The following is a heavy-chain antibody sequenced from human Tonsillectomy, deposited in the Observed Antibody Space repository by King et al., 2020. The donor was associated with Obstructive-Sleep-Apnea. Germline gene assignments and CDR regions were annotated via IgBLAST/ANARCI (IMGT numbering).Heavy chain of an antibody. J-gene: IGHJ6*02. Sequence: VQLVESGGGLVQPGGSLRLSCAASGFTFSSYAMSCVRQAPGKGLEWVSAIIGSGGSTYYADSVKGRFTISRDNSKNTRSLQMNSLRAEDTAVYYCAKVATYDILTGDYYYGMDVWGQGTTVTVPS. CDR2: IIGSGGST. V-gene: IGHV3-23*04. D-gene: IGHD3-9*01. CDR3: AKVATYDILTGDYYYGMDV. CDR1: GFTFSSYA.